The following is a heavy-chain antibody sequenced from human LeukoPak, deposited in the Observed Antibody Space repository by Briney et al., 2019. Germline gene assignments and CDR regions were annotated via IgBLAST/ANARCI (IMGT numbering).Heavy chain of an antibody. V-gene: IGHV4-31*03. CDR2: IYYSGST. CDR3: ARLAITMVRGVITPLDV. Sequence: TSQTLSLTCTVSGGSISSGGYYWGWIRQHPGKGLEWIGYIYYSGSTYYNPSLKSRVTISVDTSKNQFSLKLSSVTAADTAVYYCARLAITMVRGVITPLDVWGQGTTVTVSS. CDR1: GGSISSGGYY. D-gene: IGHD3-10*01. J-gene: IGHJ6*02.